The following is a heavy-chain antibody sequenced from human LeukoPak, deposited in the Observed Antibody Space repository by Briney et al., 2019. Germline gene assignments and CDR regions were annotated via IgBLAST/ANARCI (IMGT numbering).Heavy chain of an antibody. CDR3: ARGGCSSTSCYVLDY. V-gene: IGHV4-4*07. CDR1: GGSISSYY. D-gene: IGHD2-2*01. Sequence: PSETLSLTCTVSGGSISSYYWSWIRQPAGKGLEWIGRIYTSGSTNYNPSLKSRVTMSVDTSKNQFSLKLSSVTAADTAVYYCARGGCSSTSCYVLDYWGQGTLVTVSS. CDR2: IYTSGST. J-gene: IGHJ4*02.